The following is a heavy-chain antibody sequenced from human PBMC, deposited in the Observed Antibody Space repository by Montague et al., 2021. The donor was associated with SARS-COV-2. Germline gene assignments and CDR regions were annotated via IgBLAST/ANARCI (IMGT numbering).Heavy chain of an antibody. Sequence: SLRLSCAASGFSFAGYALNWVRQAPGQGLEWVSGISGSGASTYYADSVQGRFTISRDNSKNTVYLQMNSLRAEDTAVYYCAKHSAFHPYYCYMHVRGQGTTVTVSS. CDR1: GFSFAGYA. D-gene: IGHD3-16*01. CDR3: AKHSAFHPYYCYMHV. CDR2: ISGSGAST. J-gene: IGHJ6*03. V-gene: IGHV3-23*01.